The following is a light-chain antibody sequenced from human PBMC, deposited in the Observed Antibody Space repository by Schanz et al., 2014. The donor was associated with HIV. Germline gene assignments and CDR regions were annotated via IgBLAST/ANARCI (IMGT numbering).Light chain of an antibody. Sequence: EIVLTQSPGTLSLSLGERATLSCRASQTVSSSSLAWYQQEPGQSPRLLIYSASSRATGIPDRFSGSGSGTDFTLTVTRLEPEDSAMYYCQQYDNSPFTFGPGTKVDIK. CDR1: QTVSSSS. CDR2: SAS. V-gene: IGKV3-20*01. J-gene: IGKJ3*01. CDR3: QQYDNSPFT.